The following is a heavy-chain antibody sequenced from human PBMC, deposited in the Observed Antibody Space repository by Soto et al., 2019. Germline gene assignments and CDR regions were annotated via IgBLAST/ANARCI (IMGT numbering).Heavy chain of an antibody. V-gene: IGHV3-48*03. CDR2: ISSSGSTI. Sequence: GGSLRLSCAASGFTFSSYEMNWVRQAPGKGLEWVSYISSSGSTIYYADSVKGRFTISRDNAKNSLYLQMNSLRAEDTAVYYCAIRPSGYSYGYYGMDVWGQGTTVTSP. CDR3: AIRPSGYSYGYYGMDV. D-gene: IGHD5-18*01. J-gene: IGHJ6*02. CDR1: GFTFSSYE.